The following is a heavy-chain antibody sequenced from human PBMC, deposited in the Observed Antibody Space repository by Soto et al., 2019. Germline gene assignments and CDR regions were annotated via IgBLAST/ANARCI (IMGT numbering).Heavy chain of an antibody. D-gene: IGHD1-26*01. CDR1: GGSISSYY. Sequence: PSETLSLTCTVSGGSISSYYWSWIRQPPGKGLEWIAYIYYSGSTNYNPSLKSRVTISVDTSKNQFSLKLSSVTAADTAVYYCARGDGSVTAGYYSYGMDVWGPGTTVTVSS. V-gene: IGHV4-59*01. J-gene: IGHJ6*02. CDR2: IYYSGST. CDR3: ARGDGSVTAGYYSYGMDV.